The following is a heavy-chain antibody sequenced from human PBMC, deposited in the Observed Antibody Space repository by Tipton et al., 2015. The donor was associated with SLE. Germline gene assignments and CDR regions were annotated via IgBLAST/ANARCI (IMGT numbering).Heavy chain of an antibody. CDR2: ISWNSGNI. D-gene: IGHD4-11*01. Sequence: RSLRLSCEASGFTFENYAIHWVRQVPGEGLEWVSGISWNSGNIGYADSVKGRFTISRDNAKNSLYLQMNSLRVEDTAVYYCAKDAGLDYTNSSFAYWGQGTLVTVSS. J-gene: IGHJ4*02. CDR1: GFTFENYA. CDR3: AKDAGLDYTNSSFAY. V-gene: IGHV3-9*01.